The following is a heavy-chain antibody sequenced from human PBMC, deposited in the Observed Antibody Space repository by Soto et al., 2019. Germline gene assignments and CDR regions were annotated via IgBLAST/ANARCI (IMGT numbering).Heavy chain of an antibody. CDR3: ARHIYEGPAWGMDV. D-gene: IGHD3-16*01. V-gene: IGHV5-10-1*01. Sequence: GESLKISCKGSGYRFNGYWISWVRQMPGKGLEWMGRIDPSDSYSNYSVSFQGHVTFSADKSITTAYVQWSSLKASDSGMYFCARHIYEGPAWGMDVWGQGTTVTVSS. J-gene: IGHJ6*02. CDR1: GYRFNGYW. CDR2: IDPSDSYS.